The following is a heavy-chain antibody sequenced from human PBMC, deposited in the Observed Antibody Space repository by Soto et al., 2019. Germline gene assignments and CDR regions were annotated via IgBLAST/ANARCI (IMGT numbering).Heavy chain of an antibody. CDR2: FSSSDSYI. CDR1: GFTLSSYT. V-gene: IGHV3-21*01. CDR3: AREGSYCSDGVCYTRGFDY. J-gene: IGHJ4*02. D-gene: IGHD2-8*01. Sequence: LRLSCAASGFTLSSYTMNWVRQSPGKGLEWVSSFSSSDSYIYYADSVKGRLTISRDNAKNSLYLQMNSLRAEDAAVYYCAREGSYCSDGVCYTRGFDYWGQGTLVTVSS.